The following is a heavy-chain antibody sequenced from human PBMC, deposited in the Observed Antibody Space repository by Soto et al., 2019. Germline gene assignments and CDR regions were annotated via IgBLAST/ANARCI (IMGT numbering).Heavy chain of an antibody. CDR3: MSRRRA. CDR1: EFTVGNNY. Sequence: EVQLVGSGGGLVQPGGSLRLSCAASEFTVGNNYMSWVRQAPGKGLEWVSLIYSNGDTRYADSVRGRFTISRDSSKNILYLQMNSLRADDTAIYYCMSRRRAWGRGTLVTVSS. V-gene: IGHV3-66*01. CDR2: IYSNGDT. J-gene: IGHJ5*02.